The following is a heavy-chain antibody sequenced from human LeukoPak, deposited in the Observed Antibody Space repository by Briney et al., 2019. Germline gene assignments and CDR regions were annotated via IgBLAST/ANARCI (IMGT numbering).Heavy chain of an antibody. CDR3: ARDSGWYYYDSSSYQDAFDI. D-gene: IGHD3-22*01. CDR1: GFTFDDYG. J-gene: IGHJ3*02. Sequence: PGGSLRLSCAASGFTFDDYGMSWVRQAPGKGLEWVSGINWNGGSTGYADSVKGRFTISRDNAKNSLYLQMNSLRAEDTALYHCARDSGWYYYDSSSYQDAFDIWGQGTMVTVSS. CDR2: INWNGGST. V-gene: IGHV3-20*01.